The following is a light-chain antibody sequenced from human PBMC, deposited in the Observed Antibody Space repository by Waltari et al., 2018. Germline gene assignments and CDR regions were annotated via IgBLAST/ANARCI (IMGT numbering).Light chain of an antibody. CDR2: SND. Sequence: QSVLTPPPSASGTPGPTVIIPCSGSSSNIGSNNVNWNQKPPERAPKPLIFSNDQWPSGVPARFTGSKSGTAASLAISGLQSEDEAEYYCATWDDSLNAVVFGGGTKLTVL. J-gene: IGLJ2*01. V-gene: IGLV1-44*01. CDR1: SSNIGSNN. CDR3: ATWDDSLNAVV.